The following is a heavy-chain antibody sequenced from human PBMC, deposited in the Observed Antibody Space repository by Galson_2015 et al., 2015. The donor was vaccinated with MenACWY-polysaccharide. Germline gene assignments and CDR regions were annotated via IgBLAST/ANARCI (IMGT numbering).Heavy chain of an antibody. Sequence: SLRLSCATSGFNFGDHAMAWFRQAPGKGLEWVGLIRSKTDGETTKYAASVKGRFTISRDDSNSIAYLQMNSLKIEDTAVYYCTRDRPLDYWGQGTLVTVSS. V-gene: IGHV3-49*03. J-gene: IGHJ4*02. CDR3: TRDRPLDY. CDR2: IRSKTDGETT. CDR1: GFNFGDHA.